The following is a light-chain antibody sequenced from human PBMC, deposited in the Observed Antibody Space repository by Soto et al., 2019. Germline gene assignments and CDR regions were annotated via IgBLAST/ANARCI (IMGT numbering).Light chain of an antibody. J-gene: IGLJ7*01. Sequence: QSALTQPASVSGSPGQSITISCTGTSSDVGGYNYVSWYQQHPGKAPKLMIYDVSHRPSGVSNRFSGSKSGNTASLTISGLQAEDEADYFCSSYTSSSAPSAVFGGGTQLTVL. CDR1: SSDVGGYNY. V-gene: IGLV2-14*01. CDR3: SSYTSSSAPSAV. CDR2: DVS.